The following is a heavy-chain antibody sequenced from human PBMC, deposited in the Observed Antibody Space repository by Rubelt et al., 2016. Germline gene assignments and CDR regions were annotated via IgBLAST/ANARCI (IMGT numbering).Heavy chain of an antibody. D-gene: IGHD1-26*01. CDR1: GGSISSSSYY. J-gene: IGHJ4*02. CDR3: VRTGRVGRVVDY. Sequence: QLQLQESGPGLVKPSETLSLTCTVSGGSISSSSYYWGWIRQPPGKGLEWIGRIYYSGSTYYTPSLTSRVTISVDTSKNQFSLKLGSVTAADTAVYYCVRTGRVGRVVDYWGQGTLVTVSS. V-gene: IGHV4-39*01. CDR2: IYYSGST.